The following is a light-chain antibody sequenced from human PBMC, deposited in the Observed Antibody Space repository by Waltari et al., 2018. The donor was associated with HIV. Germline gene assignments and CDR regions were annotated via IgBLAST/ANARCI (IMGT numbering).Light chain of an antibody. J-gene: IGLJ3*02. Sequence: QSALTQPASVSGSPGQSITISCTGTSSDVGGYNYVSWYQRQPGKAPKLMIYDVNNRPSGVSNRFSGSKSGNTASLTISGLQAEDEADYYCSSYTSSSTWVFGGGTKVTVL. CDR1: SSDVGGYNY. CDR3: SSYTSSSTWV. CDR2: DVN. V-gene: IGLV2-14*03.